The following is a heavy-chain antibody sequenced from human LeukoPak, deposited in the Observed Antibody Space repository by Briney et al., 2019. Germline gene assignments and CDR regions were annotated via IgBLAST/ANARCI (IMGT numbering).Heavy chain of an antibody. Sequence: PSETLSLTCTVSGGSISRYYWNWIRQPAGKGLEWIGRIHTSGSTVYNPSLKSRVTVSLDTSKNQFSMKLTSVTAADTAVYYCARGERYFDFDYWGQGALVTVSS. V-gene: IGHV4-4*07. D-gene: IGHD3-9*01. CDR2: IHTSGST. CDR3: ARGERYFDFDY. J-gene: IGHJ4*02. CDR1: GGSISRYY.